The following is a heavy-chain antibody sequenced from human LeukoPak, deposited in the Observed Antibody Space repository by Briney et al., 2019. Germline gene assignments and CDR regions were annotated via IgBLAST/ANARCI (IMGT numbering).Heavy chain of an antibody. Sequence: SETLSLTCTVSGGSISSYYWSWIRQPAGKGLEWIGRIYTSGSTNYNPSLKSRVTMSVDTSKSQFSLKLSSVTAADTAVYYCARGHDYGDYVYAFDIWGQGTMVTVSS. CDR2: IYTSGST. J-gene: IGHJ3*02. D-gene: IGHD4-17*01. V-gene: IGHV4-4*07. CDR3: ARGHDYGDYVYAFDI. CDR1: GGSISSYY.